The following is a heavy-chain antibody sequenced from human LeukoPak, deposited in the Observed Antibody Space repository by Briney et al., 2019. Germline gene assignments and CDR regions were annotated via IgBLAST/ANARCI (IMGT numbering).Heavy chain of an antibody. V-gene: IGHV1-24*01. CDR2: FDPEDGET. Sequence: ASVKVSCKVSGYTLTELSVHWVRQAPGKGLEWMGGFDPEDGETIYAQKFQGRVTMTEDTSTDTAYMELSSLRSEDTAVYYCATAVGATRGMDVWGQGTTVTVSS. J-gene: IGHJ6*02. CDR3: ATAVGATRGMDV. D-gene: IGHD1-26*01. CDR1: GYTLTELS.